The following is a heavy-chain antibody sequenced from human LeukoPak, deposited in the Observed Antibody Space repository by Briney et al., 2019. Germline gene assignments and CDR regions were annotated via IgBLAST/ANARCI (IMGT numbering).Heavy chain of an antibody. CDR1: GFTFSSYA. CDR2: ISYDGSNK. CDR3: ARVSKLVTYYGSGSYPSRIDY. V-gene: IGHV3-30-3*01. J-gene: IGHJ4*02. Sequence: GGSLRLSCAASGFTFSSYAMHWVRQAPGKGLEWVAVISYDGSNKYYADSEKGRFPIARDNSKNTQYLELNSLGAEDTAVYYCARVSKLVTYYGSGSYPSRIDYWRQGTLVTVSS. D-gene: IGHD3-10*01.